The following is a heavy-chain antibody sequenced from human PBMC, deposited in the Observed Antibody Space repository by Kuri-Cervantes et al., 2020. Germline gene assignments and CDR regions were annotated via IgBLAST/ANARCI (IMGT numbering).Heavy chain of an antibody. CDR3: TRIYDTVFDH. J-gene: IGHJ4*02. D-gene: IGHD5/OR15-5a*01. Sequence: GESLKISCAASGFTFSDSAIHWVRQASGKGLEWVGRIRSKANTYATAYAASVKGRFTVSRDNSKNTAYLQMNSLRTEDTAVYYCTRIYDTVFDHWGQGTLVTFSS. V-gene: IGHV3-73*01. CDR2: IRSKANTYAT. CDR1: GFTFSDSA.